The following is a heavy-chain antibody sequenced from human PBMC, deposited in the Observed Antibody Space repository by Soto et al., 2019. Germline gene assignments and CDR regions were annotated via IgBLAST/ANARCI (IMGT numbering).Heavy chain of an antibody. CDR3: ARQRTTVVTQAYFDH. J-gene: IGHJ4*02. CDR2: IYYSGRS. Sequence: PSETLSLTCTVSGGSITDYSWVWIRQPPGKGLEWIGGIYYSGRSYYNPSLKSRVTMSVDTSKNQFSLTLNSVTAADAAVYYCARQRTTVVTQAYFDHWGQGTLVTVSS. D-gene: IGHD4-17*01. V-gene: IGHV4-39*01. CDR1: GGSITDYS.